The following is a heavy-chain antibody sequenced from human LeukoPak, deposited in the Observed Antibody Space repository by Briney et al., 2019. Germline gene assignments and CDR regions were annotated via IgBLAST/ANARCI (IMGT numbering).Heavy chain of an antibody. CDR3: ARGCAAGTPHNWFDP. J-gene: IGHJ5*02. D-gene: IGHD6-13*01. Sequence: SETLSLTCTVSGGSISGYYWSWIRQPPGKGLEWIGYIYYSGSTNYNPSLKSRVTISVDTSKNQFSLKLSSVTAADTAVYYCARGCAAGTPHNWFDPGGQGTLVTVSS. CDR1: GGSISGYY. V-gene: IGHV4-59*01. CDR2: IYYSGST.